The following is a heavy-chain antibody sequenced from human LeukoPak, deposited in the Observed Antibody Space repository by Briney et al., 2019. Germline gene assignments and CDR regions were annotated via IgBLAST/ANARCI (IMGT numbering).Heavy chain of an antibody. V-gene: IGHV4-59*08. D-gene: IGHD3-22*01. J-gene: IGHJ4*02. Sequence: PSETLSLTCTVSGGSISSYYWSWIRQPPGKGLEWIGYIYDSGSTNYNPSLKSRVTISVDTSKNQFSLKLSSVTAADTAVYYCARRIYDSSGYPLFDYWGQGTLVTVYS. CDR3: ARRIYDSSGYPLFDY. CDR1: GGSISSYY. CDR2: IYDSGST.